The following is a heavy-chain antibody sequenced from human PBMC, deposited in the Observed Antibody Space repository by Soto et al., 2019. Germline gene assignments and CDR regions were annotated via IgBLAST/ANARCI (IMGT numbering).Heavy chain of an antibody. J-gene: IGHJ5*02. CDR3: GRDLTSNANCIDP. Sequence: SETLSLTCSVSGDYIHVGGYYWTWIRQRPGKGLEWMGYIYYTGKTYYNPSLESRLTMSVDRSKNQFSLRLTSVTAADTAVYFCGRDLTSNANCIDPWGQGTLVSVSS. CDR2: IYYTGKT. CDR1: GDYIHVGGYY. V-gene: IGHV4-30-4*01. D-gene: IGHD2-2*01.